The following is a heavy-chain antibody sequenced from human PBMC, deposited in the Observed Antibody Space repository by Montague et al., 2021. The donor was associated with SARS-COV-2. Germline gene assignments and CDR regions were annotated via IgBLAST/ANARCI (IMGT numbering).Heavy chain of an antibody. CDR2: IYFTGKT. V-gene: IGHV4-39*02. Sequence: SETLSITCSVSGDSISRSHYFWAWIRQPPGMGLEWIGSIYFTGKTYYHPSLKSRVTISIDTSKNHFSLRLSSVTAADSAVFYCARWGLNNAFDIWGLGTMITISS. J-gene: IGHJ3*02. CDR3: ARWGLNNAFDI. D-gene: IGHD1/OR15-1a*01. CDR1: GDSISRSHYF.